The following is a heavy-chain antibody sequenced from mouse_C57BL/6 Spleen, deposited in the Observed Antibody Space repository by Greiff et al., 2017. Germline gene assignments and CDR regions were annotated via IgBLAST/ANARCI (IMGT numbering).Heavy chain of an antibody. J-gene: IGHJ1*03. Sequence: ESGPGLVKPSQSLSLTCSVTGYSITSGYYWNWIRQFPGNKLEWMGYISYDGSNNYNPSLKNRISITRDTSKNQFFLKLNSVTTEDTATYYCARDLNLLLPCFDVWGTGTTVTVSS. CDR3: ARDLNLLLPCFDV. V-gene: IGHV3-6*01. CDR1: GYSITSGYY. CDR2: ISYDGSN. D-gene: IGHD2-10*01.